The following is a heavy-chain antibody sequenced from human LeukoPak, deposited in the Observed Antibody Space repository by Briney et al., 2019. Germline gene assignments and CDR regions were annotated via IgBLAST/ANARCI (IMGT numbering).Heavy chain of an antibody. Sequence: SETLSLTCAVYGGSFSDYWWTWIRQSPGKGLEWIGEVNHGGRTNYNPSLKSRVSISVDTSKSQFSLKLSSVTAADTAVYYCARGPHYGDGNYFFHMDVWGKGTTVTISS. V-gene: IGHV4-34*01. CDR1: GGSFSDYW. CDR3: ARGPHYGDGNYFFHMDV. CDR2: VNHGGRT. J-gene: IGHJ6*03. D-gene: IGHD4-17*01.